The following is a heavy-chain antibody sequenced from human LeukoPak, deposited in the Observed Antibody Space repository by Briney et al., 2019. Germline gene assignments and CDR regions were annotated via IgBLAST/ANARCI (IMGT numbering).Heavy chain of an antibody. CDR3: AKGTMGRGFGY. Sequence: GGSLRLSCAASGFTFSSYAMHWVRQAPGKGLEWVAVISYDGSNKYYADSVKGRFTISRDNSKNTLYLQMNSLRAEDTAVYYCAKGTMGRGFGYWGQGTLVTVSS. CDR2: ISYDGSNK. J-gene: IGHJ4*02. D-gene: IGHD3-10*01. CDR1: GFTFSSYA. V-gene: IGHV3-30*04.